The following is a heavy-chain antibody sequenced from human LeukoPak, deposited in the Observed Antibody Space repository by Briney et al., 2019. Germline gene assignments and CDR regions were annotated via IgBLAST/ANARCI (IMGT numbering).Heavy chain of an antibody. V-gene: IGHV1-8*01. J-gene: IGHJ6*02. Sequence: ASVKVSCKASGYTFTSYDINWVRQATGQGLEWMGWMNPNSGNTGYAQKFQGRVTMTRNTSISTAYMELSSLRSEDTALYYCAKDRIVGSFAFDYGMDVWGQGTTVTVSS. D-gene: IGHD1-26*01. CDR2: MNPNSGNT. CDR3: AKDRIVGSFAFDYGMDV. CDR1: GYTFTSYD.